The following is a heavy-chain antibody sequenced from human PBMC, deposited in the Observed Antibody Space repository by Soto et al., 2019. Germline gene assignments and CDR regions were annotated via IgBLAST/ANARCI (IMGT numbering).Heavy chain of an antibody. Sequence: SVKVSCTASGGTLSSYAISWVRQAPGQGLERMGGIIPIFGTANYAQKFQGRVTITADESTSTAYMELSSLRSEDTAVYYCARGVSNWNYLLYYYYGMDVWGQGTTVTVSS. CDR3: ARGVSNWNYLLYYYYGMDV. CDR2: IIPIFGTA. CDR1: GGTLSSYA. J-gene: IGHJ6*02. V-gene: IGHV1-69*13. D-gene: IGHD1-7*01.